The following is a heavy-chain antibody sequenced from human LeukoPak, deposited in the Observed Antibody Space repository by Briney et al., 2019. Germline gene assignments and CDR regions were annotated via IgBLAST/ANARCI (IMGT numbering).Heavy chain of an antibody. D-gene: IGHD3-10*01. V-gene: IGHV4-39*07. CDR3: ARDRAYYGSGSYNYYYYMDV. CDR2: IYYSGTT. CDR1: GGSISSSSYY. Sequence: SETLSLTCTVSGGSISSSSYYWGWIRQPPGKGLEWIGSIYYSGTTYYNPSLKSRVTISVDTSRNQFSLKLSSVTAADTAVYYCARDRAYYGSGSYNYYYYMDVWGKGTTVTISS. J-gene: IGHJ6*03.